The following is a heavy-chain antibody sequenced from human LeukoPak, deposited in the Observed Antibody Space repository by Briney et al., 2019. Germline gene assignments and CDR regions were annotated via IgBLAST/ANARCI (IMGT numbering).Heavy chain of an antibody. Sequence: KASETLSLTCTVSGGSISNYYWNWIRQPPGKGLEWIGYIYYTGNTYYNPSLKSRVTISVDTSKNQFSLKLSSVTAADTAVYYCARKESGSNYYFDYWGQGTLVTVSS. CDR2: IYYTGNT. V-gene: IGHV4-59*08. J-gene: IGHJ4*02. CDR3: ARKESGSNYYFDY. D-gene: IGHD2-15*01. CDR1: GGSISNYY.